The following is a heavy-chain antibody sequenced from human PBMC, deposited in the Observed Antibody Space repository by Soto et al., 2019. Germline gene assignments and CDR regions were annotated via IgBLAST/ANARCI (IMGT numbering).Heavy chain of an antibody. Sequence: EVQLVESGGGLVQPGGSLRLSCAASGFTFSSYSMNWVRQAPGKGLEWVSYISSSSSTIYYADSVKGRFTISRDKAKNTLYLQRNSLRAEDTAVYYCAREGGDLNWFDPWGQGTLVTVSS. CDR2: ISSSSSTI. CDR3: AREGGDLNWFDP. V-gene: IGHV3-48*01. D-gene: IGHD4-17*01. J-gene: IGHJ5*02. CDR1: GFTFSSYS.